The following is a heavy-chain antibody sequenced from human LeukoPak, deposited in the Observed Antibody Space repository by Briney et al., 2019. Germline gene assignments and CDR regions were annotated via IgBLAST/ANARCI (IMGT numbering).Heavy chain of an antibody. CDR2: ISAYNGNT. V-gene: IGHV1-18*01. CDR1: GYTFTSYG. D-gene: IGHD3-22*01. CDR3: ARPVLSYYYDSSPNAFDI. Sequence: ASVKVSCKASGYTFTSYGISWVRQAPGQGLESMGWISAYNGNTNYAQKLQGRVTMTTDTSTSTAYMELRSLRSDDTAVYYCARPVLSYYYDSSPNAFDIWGQGTMVTVSS. J-gene: IGHJ3*02.